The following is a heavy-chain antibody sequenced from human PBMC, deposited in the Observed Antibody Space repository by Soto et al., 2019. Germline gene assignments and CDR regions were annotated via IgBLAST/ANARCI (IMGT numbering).Heavy chain of an antibody. D-gene: IGHD5-12*01. V-gene: IGHV4-30-2*01. CDR1: GGSISSGGYS. J-gene: IGHJ4*02. CDR2: IYHSGST. CDR3: ASRRDGYNYYGY. Sequence: QLQLQESGSGLVKPSQTLSLTCAVSGGSISSGGYSWSWIRQPPGKGLEWIGYIYHSGSTYYNPSLKSRVTISVDRSKNQFSLKLSSVTAADTAVYYGASRRDGYNYYGYWGQGTLVTVSS.